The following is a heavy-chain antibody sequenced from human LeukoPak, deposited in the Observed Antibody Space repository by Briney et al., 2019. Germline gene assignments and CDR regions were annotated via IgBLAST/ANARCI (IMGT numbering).Heavy chain of an antibody. Sequence: SETLSLTCTVSGDSISTSNSYWGWIRQPPGKGLEWIGSIYYSGNTYYNASLKSRVTISVDTSKNQFSLKLSSVTAADTAVYYCARGRRPNYYGSGSIWFDPWGQGTLVTVSS. D-gene: IGHD3-10*01. CDR2: IYYSGNT. CDR1: GDSISTSNSY. CDR3: ARGRRPNYYGSGSIWFDP. V-gene: IGHV4-39*07. J-gene: IGHJ5*02.